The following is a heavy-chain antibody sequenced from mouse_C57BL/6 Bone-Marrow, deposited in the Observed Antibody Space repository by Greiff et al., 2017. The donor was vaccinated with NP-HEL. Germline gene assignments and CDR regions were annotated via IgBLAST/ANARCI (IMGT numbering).Heavy chain of an antibody. Sequence: VQLQQPGAELVRPGSSVKLSCKASGYTFTSYWMDWVKQRPGQGLEWIGNIYPSDSETHYNQKFKDKATLTVDKSSSTAYMQLSSLTSEDSAVYYCARSPSYYYGSSYDWFAYWGQGTLVTVSA. CDR2: IYPSDSET. CDR1: GYTFTSYW. D-gene: IGHD1-1*01. CDR3: ARSPSYYYGSSYDWFAY. J-gene: IGHJ3*01. V-gene: IGHV1-61*01.